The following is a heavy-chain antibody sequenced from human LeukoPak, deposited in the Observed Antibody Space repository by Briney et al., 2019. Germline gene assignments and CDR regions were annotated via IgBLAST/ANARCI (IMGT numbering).Heavy chain of an antibody. CDR2: INHSGST. CDR1: GGSFSGYY. D-gene: IGHD3-10*01. V-gene: IGHV4-34*01. Sequence: PSETLSLTCAVYGGSFSGYYWSWIRQPPGKGLEWIGEINHSGSTNYNPSLKSRVTISVDTSKNQFSLKLSSVTAADTAVYYCASRDAYYYGSGSYIWFDPWGQGTLVTVSS. CDR3: ASRDAYYYGSGSYIWFDP. J-gene: IGHJ5*02.